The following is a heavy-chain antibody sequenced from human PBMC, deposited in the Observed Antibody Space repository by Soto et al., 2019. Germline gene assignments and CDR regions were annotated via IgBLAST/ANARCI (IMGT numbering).Heavy chain of an antibody. Sequence: EVQLVESGGGLVQPGGSLRLSCAASGFTFSSYWMSWVRQAPGKGLEWVAHIKQDGSEKYYVESVMGRLTIARDNAENSLYRQMNSLSAEDTAVYYCASELATYDSWGQGTLVTVSS. CDR3: ASELATYDS. CDR2: IKQDGSEK. J-gene: IGHJ4*02. CDR1: GFTFSSYW. D-gene: IGHD5-12*01. V-gene: IGHV3-7*01.